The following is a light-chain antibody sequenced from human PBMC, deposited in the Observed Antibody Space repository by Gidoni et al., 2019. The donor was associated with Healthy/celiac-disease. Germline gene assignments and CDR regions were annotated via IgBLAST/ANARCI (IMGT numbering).Light chain of an antibody. CDR3: QQYNNWRPWT. CDR2: GAS. V-gene: IGKV3-15*01. CDR1: QSVSSN. Sequence: ELLMTQSPATLSVSPGERATLSCRASQSVSSNLAWYQQKPGQAPSLHIYGASTRATGIPARLSGSGSGTEFTLTISSLQSEDFAVYYCQQYNNWRPWTFGQGTKVEIK. J-gene: IGKJ1*01.